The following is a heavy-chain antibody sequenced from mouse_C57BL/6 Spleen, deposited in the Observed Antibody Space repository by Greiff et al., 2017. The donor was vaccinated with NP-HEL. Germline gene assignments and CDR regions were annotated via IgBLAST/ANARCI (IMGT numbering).Heavy chain of an antibody. V-gene: IGHV5-4*01. CDR3: ARDGVGLDY. CDR2: ISDGGSYT. CDR1: GFTFSSYA. J-gene: IGHJ2*01. Sequence: EVQLVESGGGLVKPGGSLKLSCAASGFTFSSYAMSWVRQTPEKRLEWVATISDGGSYTYYPDNVKGRFTISRDNAKNNLYLQMSHLKAEDTAMYYWARDGVGLDYWGQGTTLTVAS. D-gene: IGHD4-1*01.